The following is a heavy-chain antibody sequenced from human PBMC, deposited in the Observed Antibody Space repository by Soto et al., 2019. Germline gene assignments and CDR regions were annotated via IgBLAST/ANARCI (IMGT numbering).Heavy chain of an antibody. CDR2: ITGSGDST. Sequence: PGGSLRLSCAASGFTFSSYAMNWVRQAPGKGLEWVSSITGSGDSTYYADSVKGRFTISRDNSYNMLYLQMNSLRAEDTAVYYCANSRMVYAISYFDYWGQGTLVTVSS. J-gene: IGHJ4*02. CDR1: GFTFSSYA. CDR3: ANSRMVYAISYFDY. D-gene: IGHD2-8*01. V-gene: IGHV3-23*01.